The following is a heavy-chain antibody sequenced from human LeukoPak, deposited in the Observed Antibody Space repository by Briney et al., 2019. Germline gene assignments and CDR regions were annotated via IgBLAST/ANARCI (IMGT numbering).Heavy chain of an antibody. V-gene: IGHV4-61*08. D-gene: IGHD3-22*01. CDR1: GGSISSGDYY. Sequence: KSSETLSLTCTVSGGSISSGDYYWSWIRQPPGKGLEWIGYIYYSGSTNYNPSLKSRVTISVDTSKNQFSLKLSSVTAADTAVYYCARSASSGIIAYWGQGTLVTVSS. CDR3: ARSASSGIIAY. J-gene: IGHJ4*02. CDR2: IYYSGST.